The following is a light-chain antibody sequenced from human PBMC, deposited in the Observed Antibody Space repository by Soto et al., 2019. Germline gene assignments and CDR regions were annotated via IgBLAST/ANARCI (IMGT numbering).Light chain of an antibody. J-gene: IGKJ3*01. CDR1: QGISSY. CDR3: QQYYSYN. V-gene: IGKV1-8*01. Sequence: AIRMTQSPSSLSASTGDRVTITCRASQGISSYLAWYQQKPGKAPNLLIYAASTLQSGVPSRFSGSGSGTDFTLTISCLQSEDFATYYCQQYYSYNFGPGTKVDIK. CDR2: AAS.